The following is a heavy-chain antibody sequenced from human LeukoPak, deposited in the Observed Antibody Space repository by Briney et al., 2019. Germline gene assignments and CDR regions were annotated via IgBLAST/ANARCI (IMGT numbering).Heavy chain of an antibody. Sequence: SETLSLTCTVSGGSISSYYWSWIRQPPGKGLEWIGYIYYSGSTNYNPSLKSRVTISVDTSKNQFSLKLSSVTAADTAVYYCAGTPVVTQEGFDYWGQGTLVTVSS. CDR2: IYYSGST. CDR3: AGTPVVTQEGFDY. J-gene: IGHJ4*02. D-gene: IGHD4-23*01. CDR1: GGSISSYY. V-gene: IGHV4-59*01.